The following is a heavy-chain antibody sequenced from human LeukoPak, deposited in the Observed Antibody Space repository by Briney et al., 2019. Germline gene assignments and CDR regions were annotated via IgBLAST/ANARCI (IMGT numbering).Heavy chain of an antibody. J-gene: IGHJ4*02. Sequence: GGSLRLSCAASGFAFRDYAMSWVRQVTGEALEWVATVSGDGSQTYDSVSLKGRFTISRDNFDNTVYLRMSGLRAEDTAIYYCAKAIDSRGHWYERGADYWGRGTPVTVSS. CDR1: GFAFRDYA. D-gene: IGHD2-21*02. V-gene: IGHV3-23*01. CDR3: AKAIDSRGHWYERGADY. CDR2: VSGDGSQT.